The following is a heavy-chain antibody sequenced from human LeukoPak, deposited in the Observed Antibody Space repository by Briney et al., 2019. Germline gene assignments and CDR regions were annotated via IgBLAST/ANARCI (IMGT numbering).Heavy chain of an antibody. CDR1: GYTFTSYY. J-gene: IGHJ6*02. V-gene: IGHV1-46*01. CDR3: ARGGTPAVGTYYYYDGMDV. Sequence: GASVKVSCKASGYTFTSYYMHWVRQAPGQGLEWMGIINPSGGSTSYTQKFQGRVTITADKSTSTTYMELSSLRSEDTAVYYCARGGTPAVGTYYYYDGMDVWGQGTTVTVS. CDR2: INPSGGST. D-gene: IGHD1-26*01.